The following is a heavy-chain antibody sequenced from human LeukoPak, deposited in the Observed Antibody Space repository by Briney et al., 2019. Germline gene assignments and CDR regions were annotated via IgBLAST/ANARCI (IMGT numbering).Heavy chain of an antibody. D-gene: IGHD3-10*01. CDR1: GGSISTYY. J-gene: IGHJ5*02. Sequence: SETLSLTCAVSGGSISTYYWSWIRQPPGKGLEWIGYIYYSGSTNYNPSLKSRVTISVDTSKNQFSLKLSSVTAADTAVYYCARSYYGSGSYYIRFDPWGQGTLVTVSS. V-gene: IGHV4-59*08. CDR3: ARSYYGSGSYYIRFDP. CDR2: IYYSGST.